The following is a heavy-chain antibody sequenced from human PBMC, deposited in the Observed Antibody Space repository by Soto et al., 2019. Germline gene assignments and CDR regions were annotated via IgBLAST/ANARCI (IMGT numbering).Heavy chain of an antibody. D-gene: IGHD6-6*01. J-gene: IGHJ4*02. CDR1: GGSFSGYY. CDR3: ARGLSIAARPGFDY. V-gene: IGHV4-34*01. Sequence: QSQTLSLTCAVYGGSFSGYYWSWIRQPPGKGLEWIGEINHSGSTNYNPSLKSRVTISVDTSKNQFSLKLSSVTAADTAVYYCARGLSIAARPGFDYWGQGTLVTVSS. CDR2: INHSGST.